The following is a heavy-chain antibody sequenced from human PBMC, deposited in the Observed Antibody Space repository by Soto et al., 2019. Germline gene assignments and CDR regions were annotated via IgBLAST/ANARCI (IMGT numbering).Heavy chain of an antibody. CDR1: GGTFSSYA. CDR2: IIPIFGTA. CDR3: ARDIVVVPAATDLYGMDV. D-gene: IGHD2-2*01. V-gene: IGHV1-69*01. J-gene: IGHJ6*02. Sequence: QVQLVQSGAEVKKPGSSVKVSCKASGGTFSSYAISWVRQAPGQGLEWMGGIIPIFGTANYAQKFQGRVTINEEESTSTAYMELSSLRSEDTAVYYCARDIVVVPAATDLYGMDVWGQGTTVTVSS.